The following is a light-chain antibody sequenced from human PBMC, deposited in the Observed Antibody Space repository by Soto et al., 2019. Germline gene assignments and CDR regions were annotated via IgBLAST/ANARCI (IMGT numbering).Light chain of an antibody. CDR1: SSNIGNNY. V-gene: IGLV1-51*01. J-gene: IGLJ1*01. CDR3: GTWDSSLIASNYV. CDR2: DNN. Sequence: QSVLTQPPSVSAAPGQKVTISCSGSSSNIGNNYVSWYQQLPGTAPKLLIYDNNKRPSGIPDRFSGSKSGTSATLGITGLQTGDEADYYCGTWDSSLIASNYVFGTGTKVTVL.